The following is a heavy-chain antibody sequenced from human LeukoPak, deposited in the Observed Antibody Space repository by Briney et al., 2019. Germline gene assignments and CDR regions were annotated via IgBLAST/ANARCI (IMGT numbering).Heavy chain of an antibody. CDR2: ISSSSSYI. D-gene: IGHD4-17*01. CDR3: ARDRTTTVTTMGDY. V-gene: IGHV3-21*01. J-gene: IGHJ4*02. Sequence: GGSLRLSCAASGFTFSTYSMNWVRQAPGKGLEWVSSISSSSSYIHYADSVKGRFTISRDNAKNSLFLQMNSLRAEDTAVYYCARDRTTTVTTMGDYWGQGTLVTVSS. CDR1: GFTFSTYS.